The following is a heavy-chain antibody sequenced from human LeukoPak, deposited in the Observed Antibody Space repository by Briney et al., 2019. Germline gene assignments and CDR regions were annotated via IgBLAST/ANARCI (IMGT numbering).Heavy chain of an antibody. J-gene: IGHJ5*02. Sequence: GGSLRPSCAASGFTFSDYYMSWIRQAPGKGLEWVSYISSSGSTIYYADSVKGRFTISRDNAKNSLYLQMNSLRAEDTAVYYCASYSGSYYTYWFDPWGQGTLVTVSS. CDR3: ASYSGSYYTYWFDP. CDR2: ISSSGSTI. CDR1: GFTFSDYY. V-gene: IGHV3-11*01. D-gene: IGHD1-26*01.